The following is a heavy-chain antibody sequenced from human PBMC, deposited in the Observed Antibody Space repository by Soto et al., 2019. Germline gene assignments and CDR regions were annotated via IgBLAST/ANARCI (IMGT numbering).Heavy chain of an antibody. CDR1: GYAFTRYG. J-gene: IGHJ4*02. Sequence: GASVKVSCKTSGYAFTRYGVNWVREAPGQGLEWMGWIAPHSGRTTYLPKFQGRVTITADASTNTAYMELGSLSSDDTGIYFCARAATGSYHSAYWGQGTVVTVSS. D-gene: IGHD3-10*01. CDR2: IAPHSGRT. CDR3: ARAATGSYHSAY. V-gene: IGHV1-18*04.